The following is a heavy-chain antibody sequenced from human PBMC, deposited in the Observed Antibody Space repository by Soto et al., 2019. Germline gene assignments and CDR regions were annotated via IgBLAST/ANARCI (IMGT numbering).Heavy chain of an antibody. V-gene: IGHV4-31*03. J-gene: IGHJ5*02. CDR3: AREVREYYYHSSAIEP. D-gene: IGHD3-22*01. CDR2: IYYSGST. Sequence: SETLSLTCTVSGDSINSGDYYWSWIRQHPGEGLEWIGYIYYSGSTYYNPSLKSRVTISVDTSKIQFSLKLSSVTAADTAVYYCAREVREYYYHSSAIEPWGQGTLVTVSS. CDR1: GDSINSGDYY.